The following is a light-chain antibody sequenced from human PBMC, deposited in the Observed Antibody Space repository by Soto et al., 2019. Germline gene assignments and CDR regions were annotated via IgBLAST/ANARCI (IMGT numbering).Light chain of an antibody. CDR3: SSYTSSSFPYV. CDR1: SSDVGGYNY. Sequence: QSVLTQPASVSGSPGQSITISCTGTSSDVGGYNYVSWYQQHPGKAPTLMIYDVSNRPSGVSNRFSGSKSGNTASLTISGLQAEDDADYYCSSYTSSSFPYVFGTGTKVTVL. V-gene: IGLV2-14*01. J-gene: IGLJ1*01. CDR2: DVS.